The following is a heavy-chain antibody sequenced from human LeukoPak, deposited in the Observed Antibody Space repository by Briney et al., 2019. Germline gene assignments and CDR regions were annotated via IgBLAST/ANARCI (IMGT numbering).Heavy chain of an antibody. D-gene: IGHD2-15*01. CDR1: GFTYSNYA. CDR3: ARENFDIVVVVAATLDAFDI. CDR2: ISSSGHAT. V-gene: IGHV3-21*01. J-gene: IGHJ3*02. Sequence: GGSLRLSCVASGFTYSNYAMTWVRQAPGKGLEWVSAISSSGHATYYADSVKGRFTISRDNAKNSLYLQMNSLRAEDTAVYYCARENFDIVVVVAATLDAFDIWGQGTMVTVSS.